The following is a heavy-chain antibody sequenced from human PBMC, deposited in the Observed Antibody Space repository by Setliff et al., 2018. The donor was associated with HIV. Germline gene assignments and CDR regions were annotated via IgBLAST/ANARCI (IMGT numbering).Heavy chain of an antibody. V-gene: IGHV4-39*01. CDR3: ARQFRYPNRAVAGVEY. CDR1: GGSISNNSYY. D-gene: IGHD6-19*01. J-gene: IGHJ4*02. CDR2: LFYNGNT. Sequence: PSETLSLTCTVSGGSISNNSYYWGWVRQPQGKGLELIGNLFYNGNTYYNPSLKSRGTISVDTSKNQFSLKLSSVTAADTAIYFCARQFRYPNRAVAGVEYWGQGTLVTVSS.